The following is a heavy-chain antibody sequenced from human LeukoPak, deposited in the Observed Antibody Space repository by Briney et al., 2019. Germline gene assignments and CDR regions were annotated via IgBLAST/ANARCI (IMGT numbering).Heavy chain of an antibody. CDR1: GGPISSSSYY. Sequence: SETLSLTCTVSGGPISSSSYYWGWIRQPPGKGLEWIGSIYYSGSTYYNPSLKSRVTISVDTSKNQFSLKLSSVTAADTAVYYCARGRRTTVRYYFDYWGQGTLVTVSS. J-gene: IGHJ4*02. CDR2: IYYSGST. D-gene: IGHD4-17*01. CDR3: ARGRRTTVRYYFDY. V-gene: IGHV4-39*07.